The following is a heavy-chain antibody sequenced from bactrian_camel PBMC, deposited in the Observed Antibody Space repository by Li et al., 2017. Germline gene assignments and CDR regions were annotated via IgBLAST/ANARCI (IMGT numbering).Heavy chain of an antibody. D-gene: IGHD2*01. Sequence: VQLVESGGGSVQAGGSVTLSCVASGITESGAYVAWIRQAPGKGREGVAAIRRDGGETWYAASVKGRFTISRDSAKNTVYLQLNNLQPEDTATYYCAEGRGSRGEHCYSLNYWGQGTQVTVS. CDR3: AEGRGSRGEHCYSLNY. J-gene: IGHJ4*01. V-gene: IGHV3S40*01. CDR2: IRRDGGET. CDR1: GITESGAY.